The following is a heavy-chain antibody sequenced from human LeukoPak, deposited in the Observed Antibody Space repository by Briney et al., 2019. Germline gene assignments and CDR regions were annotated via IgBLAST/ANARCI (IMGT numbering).Heavy chain of an antibody. J-gene: IGHJ4*02. V-gene: IGHV1-46*01. Sequence: ASVKVSCKASGYTFTSYYIHWVRQAPGQGLEWMGIINPRGGSTSYSQKFQGRVTVTRDTSISTAYMELSRLRSDDKAVHYCARDEGVAAHWGQGTLVSVSS. CDR3: ARDEGVAAH. CDR1: GYTFTSYY. D-gene: IGHD2-15*01. CDR2: INPRGGST.